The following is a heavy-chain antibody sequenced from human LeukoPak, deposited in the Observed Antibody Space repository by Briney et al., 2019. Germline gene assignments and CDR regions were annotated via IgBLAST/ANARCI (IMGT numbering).Heavy chain of an antibody. CDR3: ARLDVDRYYYYGMDV. J-gene: IGHJ6*02. CDR1: GFTFSSYD. CDR2: ISYDGSNK. V-gene: IGHV3-30*03. D-gene: IGHD5-24*01. Sequence: GALRLSCAASGFTFSSYDMHWVRQAPGKGLEWVAVISYDGSNKYYADSVKGRFTISRDNSKNTLYLQMNSLRAEDTAVYYCARLDVDRYYYYGMDVWGQGTTVTVSS.